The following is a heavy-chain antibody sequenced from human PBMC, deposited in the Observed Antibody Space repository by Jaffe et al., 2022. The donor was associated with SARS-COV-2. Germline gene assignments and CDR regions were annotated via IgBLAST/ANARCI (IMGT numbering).Heavy chain of an antibody. Sequence: EVQLVESGGGLVQPGGSLRLSCAASGFTFSSYWMHWVRQAPGKGLVWVSRINSDGSSTSYADSVKGRFTISRDNAKNTLYLQMNSLRAEDTAVYYCARESWEYYYDSSGYNDYWGQGTLVTVSS. CDR3: ARESWEYYYDSSGYNDY. V-gene: IGHV3-74*01. CDR1: GFTFSSYW. CDR2: INSDGSST. D-gene: IGHD3-22*01. J-gene: IGHJ4*02.